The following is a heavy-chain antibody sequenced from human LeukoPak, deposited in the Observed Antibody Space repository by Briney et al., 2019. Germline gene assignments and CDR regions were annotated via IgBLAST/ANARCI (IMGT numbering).Heavy chain of an antibody. CDR3: AKFSPTPLLNYYYYGMDV. Sequence: PGGSLRLSCAASGFSFSNYGMHWVRQAPGKGLEWVAVIWSDGSNKHYADSVRGRFTISRDNSKNTLYLQMNSLRAEDTAVHYCAKFSPTPLLNYYYYGMDVWGQGTTVTVSS. V-gene: IGHV3-33*06. CDR1: GFSFSNYG. CDR2: IWSDGSNK. J-gene: IGHJ6*02.